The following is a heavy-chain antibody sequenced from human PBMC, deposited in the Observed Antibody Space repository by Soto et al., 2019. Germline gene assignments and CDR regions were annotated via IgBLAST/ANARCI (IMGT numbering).Heavy chain of an antibody. D-gene: IGHD1-26*01. J-gene: IGHJ6*02. Sequence: GXPVKLSCTGSRYRATNGYIHWLRQAPGQGLEWMGIINPSGGSTTYPQKFQGRVTMTRDTSTSTVHMELITLRSEDTAVYYCARSQVGRPLDVWGPGTTVTVSS. CDR1: RYRATNGY. CDR2: INPSGGST. CDR3: ARSQVGRPLDV. V-gene: IGHV1-46*01.